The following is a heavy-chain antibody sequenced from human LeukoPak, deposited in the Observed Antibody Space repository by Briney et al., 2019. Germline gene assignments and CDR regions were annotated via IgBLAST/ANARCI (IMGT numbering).Heavy chain of an antibody. Sequence: GGSLRLSCAASGFTFSSSWMAWVRQAPGKGLEWVGNIKEDGTAKNYVVSVRGRFTISRDNAKNSLYLQMNSLKGEDTAVYYCASLRAARWGQGTMVTVSS. CDR2: IKEDGTAK. CDR1: GFTFSSSW. V-gene: IGHV3-7*01. J-gene: IGHJ3*01. CDR3: ASLRAAR.